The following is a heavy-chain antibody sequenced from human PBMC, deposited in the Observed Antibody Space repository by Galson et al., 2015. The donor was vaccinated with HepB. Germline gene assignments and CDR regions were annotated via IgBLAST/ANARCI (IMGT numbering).Heavy chain of an antibody. CDR2: ISSTGSHT. CDR1: GFNFGDYY. V-gene: IGHV3-11*06. D-gene: IGHD6-19*01. CDR3: ARDRSSVAPFDS. J-gene: IGHJ4*02. Sequence: SLRLSCAASGFNFGDYYMSWIRQAPGKGLEWVSYISSTGSHTNYADSVKGRSIISRDSASDSLFLQMNKLRAEDSATYYCARDRSSVAPFDSWGQGTLVIVSS.